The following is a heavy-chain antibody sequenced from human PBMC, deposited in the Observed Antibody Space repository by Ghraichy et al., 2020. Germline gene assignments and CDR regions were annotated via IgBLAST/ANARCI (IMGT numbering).Heavy chain of an antibody. CDR1: GYTFTGYY. J-gene: IGHJ4*02. V-gene: IGHV1-2*02. CDR2: INPNSGGT. Sequence: ASVKVSCKTSGYTFTGYYMHWVRQAPGQGLEWMGWINPNSGGTNYAQKFRGRVTMTRDTSISTAYMELSRLRSDDTAFYYCARGGDYGDYGDYFDYWGQGTLVTVSS. D-gene: IGHD4-17*01. CDR3: ARGGDYGDYGDYFDY.